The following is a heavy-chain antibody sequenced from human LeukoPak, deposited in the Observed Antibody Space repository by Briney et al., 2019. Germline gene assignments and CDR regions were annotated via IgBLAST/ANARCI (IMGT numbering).Heavy chain of an antibody. D-gene: IGHD3-3*01. J-gene: IGHJ1*01. Sequence: GGSLRLSCAASGFTFSSYAMSWVRQAPGKGLEWVSAISGSGGSTYYADSVKGRFTISRDNSKNTLYLQMNSLRAEDTAVYYCAKDSSYYDFWSGPSPVGYFQHWGQGTLVTVSS. CDR1: GFTFSSYA. CDR2: ISGSGGST. CDR3: AKDSSYYDFWSGPSPVGYFQH. V-gene: IGHV3-23*01.